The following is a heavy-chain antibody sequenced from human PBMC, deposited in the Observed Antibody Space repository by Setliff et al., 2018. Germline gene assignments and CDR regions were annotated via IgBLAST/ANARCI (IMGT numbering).Heavy chain of an antibody. CDR3: VRDRTAYSYGLDV. CDR1: GGSFSNYY. Sequence: PSETLSLTCTVYGGSFSNYYWSWIRQPPGKGLEWIGEINHSGSTNYNPSLTSRVTISVDTSKSQFSLKLSSVTAADTAVYYCVRDRTAYSYGLDVWGQGTTVTISS. J-gene: IGHJ6*02. CDR2: INHSGST. V-gene: IGHV4-34*01. D-gene: IGHD5-18*01.